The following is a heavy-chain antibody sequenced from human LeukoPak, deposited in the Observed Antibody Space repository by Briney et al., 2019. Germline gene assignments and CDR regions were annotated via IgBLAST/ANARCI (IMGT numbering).Heavy chain of an antibody. Sequence: ASVKVSCKVSGYTLTELSMHWVRLAPGKGLEWMGGFDPEDGETIYAQKFQGRVTMTEDTSTDTAYMELSSLRSEDTAVYYCATDGIAAAGTAPLFWGQGTLVTVSS. J-gene: IGHJ4*02. CDR3: ATDGIAAAGTAPLF. V-gene: IGHV1-24*01. CDR2: FDPEDGET. D-gene: IGHD6-13*01. CDR1: GYTLTELS.